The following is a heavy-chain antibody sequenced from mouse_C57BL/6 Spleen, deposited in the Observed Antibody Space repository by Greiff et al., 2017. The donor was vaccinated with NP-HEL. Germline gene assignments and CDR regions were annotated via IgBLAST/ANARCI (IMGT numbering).Heavy chain of an antibody. CDR2: IYPGGGYT. CDR1: GYTFTNYW. CDR3: ARAFITTVVPHWYFDV. Sequence: QVQLQQSGAELVRPGTSVKMSCKASGYTFTNYWIGWAKQRPGHGLEWIGDIYPGGGYTNYNEKFKGKATLTADKSSSTAYMQFSSLTSEDSAIYYCARAFITTVVPHWYFDVWGTGTTVTVSS. D-gene: IGHD1-1*01. V-gene: IGHV1-63*01. J-gene: IGHJ1*03.